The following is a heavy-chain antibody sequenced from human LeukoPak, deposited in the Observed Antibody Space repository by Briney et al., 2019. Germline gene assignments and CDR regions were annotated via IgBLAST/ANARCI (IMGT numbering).Heavy chain of an antibody. J-gene: IGHJ4*02. V-gene: IGHV3-23*01. D-gene: IGHD1-26*01. CDR2: ISGRDGST. CDR3: AKAGSIRFDY. Sequence: QPGGSLRLSCAASGFTFSSSAMSWVRQAPGKGLEWVSGISGRDGSTYYADSVKGRFTISRDNSKNTLYLQMNSLRAEDTAVYYCAKAGSIRFDYWGQGTLVTVSS. CDR1: GFTFSSSA.